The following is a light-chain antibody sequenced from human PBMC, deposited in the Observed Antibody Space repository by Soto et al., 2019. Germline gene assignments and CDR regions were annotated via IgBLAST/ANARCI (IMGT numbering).Light chain of an antibody. Sequence: DIQLTQSPSFLSASVGDRVTITCRASQGISSYVAWYQQKPGKAPKVLIYAASTLKSGVPSRFSGSGSGTEFTLTISSLQPEDVATYHCQQVKNYPLTFGGGTRVEIK. CDR2: AAS. CDR1: QGISSY. CDR3: QQVKNYPLT. V-gene: IGKV1-9*01. J-gene: IGKJ4*01.